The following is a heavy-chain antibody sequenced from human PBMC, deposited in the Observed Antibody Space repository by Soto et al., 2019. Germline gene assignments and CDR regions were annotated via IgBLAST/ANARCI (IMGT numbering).Heavy chain of an antibody. V-gene: IGHV1-69*01. CDR1: GGIFTNNA. Sequence: QVQVVQSGAEVKKPGSSVKVSCKVSGGIFTNNAISWVRQAPGQGLEWLGGVIPLFDTAYYAPIFRGRLRISADGATTTEYMELSGLTSADTAVYFCATGGHNDGYNFYHGMDVWGQGTTVTVS. J-gene: IGHJ6*02. D-gene: IGHD5-18*01. CDR3: ATGGHNDGYNFYHGMDV. CDR2: VIPLFDTA.